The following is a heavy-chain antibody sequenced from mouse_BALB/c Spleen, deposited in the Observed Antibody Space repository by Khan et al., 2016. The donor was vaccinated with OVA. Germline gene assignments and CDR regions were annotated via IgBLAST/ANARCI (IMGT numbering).Heavy chain of an antibody. Sequence: EVQLQESGPGLVNPSQSLSLTCTVTGYSITSDYAWNWIRQFPGNKLEWMGYINYSGSTNYNQALKSRISITLDTSKNQFFLQLNSVTTEDTATYYCARDGSRYNYAMDYWGQGTSVTVSS. CDR1: GYSITSDYA. D-gene: IGHD2-3*01. V-gene: IGHV3-2*02. J-gene: IGHJ4*01. CDR3: ARDGSRYNYAMDY. CDR2: INYSGST.